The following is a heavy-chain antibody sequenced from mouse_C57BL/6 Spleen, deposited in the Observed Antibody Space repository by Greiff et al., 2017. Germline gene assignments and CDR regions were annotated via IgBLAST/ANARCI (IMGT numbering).Heavy chain of an antibody. J-gene: IGHJ4*01. CDR3: ARGGGSAMDY. Sequence: VKLVESGAELVKPGASVKISCKASGYAFSSYWMNWVKQRPGKGLEWIGQIYPGDGDPKYNGKFKGKATLTADKSSRTAYMQLSSLTSEDSAFYFWARGGGSAMDYWGQGTSVTVSS. CDR2: IYPGDGDP. V-gene: IGHV1-80*01. CDR1: GYAFSSYW.